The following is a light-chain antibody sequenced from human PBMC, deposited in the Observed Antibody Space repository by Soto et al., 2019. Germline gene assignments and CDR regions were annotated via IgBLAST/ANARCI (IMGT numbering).Light chain of an antibody. CDR3: QQYNSYPWT. CDR1: QSISTW. J-gene: IGKJ1*01. CDR2: KAS. V-gene: IGKV1-5*03. Sequence: DIQMTQSPSTLSASVGDRVTITCRAGQSISTWLAWYQQKAGKAPKLLIYKASSLESGVPSRFSGSGSGTEFTLTISSLQPDDFATYYCQQYNSYPWTFGQGTKVEIK.